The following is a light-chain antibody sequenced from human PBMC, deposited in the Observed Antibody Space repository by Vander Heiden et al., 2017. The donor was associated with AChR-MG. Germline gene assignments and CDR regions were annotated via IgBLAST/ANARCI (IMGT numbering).Light chain of an antibody. Sequence: EIVLTQSPATLSLSSGERATLSCRASQSIDNSLAWYQQKPGQAPRLLIYHASNRATATPARFSGNAYGTDFTLTISSLEPEDSAIYFCQQRSYWPALTFGGWTRVEI. V-gene: IGKV3-11*01. J-gene: IGKJ4*01. CDR2: HAS. CDR1: QSIDNS. CDR3: QQRSYWPALT.